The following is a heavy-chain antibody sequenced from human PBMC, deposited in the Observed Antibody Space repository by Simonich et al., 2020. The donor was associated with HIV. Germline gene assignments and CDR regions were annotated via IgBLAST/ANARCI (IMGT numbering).Heavy chain of an antibody. CDR2: ISSSSSTI. CDR3: ARDGGQFTY. J-gene: IGHJ4*02. CDR1: GFTFSSYS. V-gene: IGHV3-48*01. D-gene: IGHD3-10*01. Sequence: EVQLVESGGGLVQPGGSLRLSCAASGFTFSSYSITWVRQAPGKGLEWVSNISSSSSTIYYADSGKGRFTISRDNAKNSLYLQMNSLRAEDTAVYYCARDGGQFTYWGQGTLVTVSS.